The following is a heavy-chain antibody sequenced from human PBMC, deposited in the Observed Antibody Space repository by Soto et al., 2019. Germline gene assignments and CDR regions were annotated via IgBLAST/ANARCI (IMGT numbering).Heavy chain of an antibody. D-gene: IGHD2-15*01. J-gene: IGHJ6*02. CDR3: ARSPYSLEGDGQHYYYRMDL. CDR1: GFTFSGFY. CDR2: IKPNTDDT. V-gene: IGHV1-2*02. Sequence: QVQLVQSGAAVKRPGASVKVSCEPSGFTFSGFYLHWVRQAPGQGLEWMGWIKPNTDDTGYAQKFQGRVTLTWDTSSSAGYLDLSRLRSDDTAVYYCARSPYSLEGDGQHYYYRMDLWGLATTVTVSS.